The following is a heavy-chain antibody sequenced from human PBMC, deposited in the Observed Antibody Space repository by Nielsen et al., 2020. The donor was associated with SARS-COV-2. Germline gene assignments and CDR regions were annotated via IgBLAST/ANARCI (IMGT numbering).Heavy chain of an antibody. CDR1: GFTFSSYG. Sequence: GGSLRLSCAASGFTFSSYGMHWVRQAPGKGLEWVAVIWYDGSNKYYADSVKGRFTISRDNSKNTLYLQMNSLRAEDTAVYYCAGHLSWYGTDVWGQGTTVTVSS. CDR3: AGHLSWYGTDV. V-gene: IGHV3-33*01. D-gene: IGHD3-16*02. CDR2: IWYDGSNK. J-gene: IGHJ6*02.